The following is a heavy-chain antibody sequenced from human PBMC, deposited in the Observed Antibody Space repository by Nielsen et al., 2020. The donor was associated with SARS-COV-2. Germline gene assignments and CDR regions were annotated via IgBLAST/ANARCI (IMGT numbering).Heavy chain of an antibody. CDR1: GGSFSGYY. Sequence: SETLSLTCAVYGGSFSGYYWSWIRQPPGKGLEWIGEINHSGSTNYNPSFKSRVTISVDTSKNQFSLKLSSVTAADTAVYYCARQTRPVRFYYDSSGYKYYFDYWGQGTLVTVSS. CDR2: INHSGST. D-gene: IGHD3-22*01. V-gene: IGHV4-34*01. CDR3: ARQTRPVRFYYDSSGYKYYFDY. J-gene: IGHJ4*02.